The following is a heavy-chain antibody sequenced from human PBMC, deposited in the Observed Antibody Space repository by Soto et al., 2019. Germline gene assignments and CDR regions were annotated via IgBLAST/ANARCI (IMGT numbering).Heavy chain of an antibody. D-gene: IGHD1-26*01. CDR2: INPDGSEK. Sequence: EVQLVESGGGLVQPGGSLRLSCAASGFILSNHWINWVRQAPGKGLEWVAKINPDGSEKYFVDSVKGRFTISRDNARNSLYLQMNSLRAEDTAVYYCARIESGRSGIWGQGTMVTVSS. CDR3: ARIESGRSGI. J-gene: IGHJ3*01. CDR1: GFILSNHW. V-gene: IGHV3-7*05.